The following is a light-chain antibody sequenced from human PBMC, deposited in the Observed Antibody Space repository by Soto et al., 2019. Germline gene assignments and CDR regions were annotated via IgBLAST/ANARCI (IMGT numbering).Light chain of an antibody. CDR2: DVS. J-gene: IGKJ1*01. CDR3: QQYNSYWT. CDR1: QSISNW. Sequence: DIQMTQSPSTLSASVGDRVTITCRASQSISNWLAWYQQKPGKAPKLLIYDVSSLESGVPSRFSGSGSGTEFTLTISSLQPDDFATYYCQQYNSYWTFGQGTKVYI. V-gene: IGKV1-5*01.